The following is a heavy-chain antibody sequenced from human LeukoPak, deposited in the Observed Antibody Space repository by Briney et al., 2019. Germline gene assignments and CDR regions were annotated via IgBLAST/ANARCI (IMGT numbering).Heavy chain of an antibody. Sequence: ASVKVSCKVSGHTLSEVAMHWVRQAPGKGLEWMGGFDPEHGEAVFPQTFEDRVNLTEDTSTDIAYMELSSLRSEDTAVYFCATDLRWKSSSAWYYFGDWGQGTLVTVSS. CDR1: GHTLSEVA. CDR2: FDPEHGEA. V-gene: IGHV1-24*01. D-gene: IGHD6-19*01. CDR3: ATDLRWKSSSAWYYFGD. J-gene: IGHJ4*02.